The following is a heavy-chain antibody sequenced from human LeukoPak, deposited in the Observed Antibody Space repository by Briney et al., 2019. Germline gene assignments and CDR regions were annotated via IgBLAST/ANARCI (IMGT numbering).Heavy chain of an antibody. CDR3: AKEIWPTVTIPGRTYFDY. V-gene: IGHV3-74*01. CDR1: GFSFSVFW. Sequence: GGSLRLSCAASGFSFSVFWMHWVRHVPGKGPVWVSRIKTDGSITDYADSVKGRFTISRDNPKNTLYLQMNSLRTEDTAVYYCAKEIWPTVTIPGRTYFDYWGQGTLVTVSS. CDR2: IKTDGSIT. D-gene: IGHD4-17*01. J-gene: IGHJ4*02.